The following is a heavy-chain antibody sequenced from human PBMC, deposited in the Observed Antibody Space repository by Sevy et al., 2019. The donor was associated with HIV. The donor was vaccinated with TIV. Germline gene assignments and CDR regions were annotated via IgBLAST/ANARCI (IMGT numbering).Heavy chain of an antibody. Sequence: QSQTLSLTCAISGDSVSSNSGAWNWIRQSPSRGLEWLGRTYYRSKWYNDYAVSVKSRITINPDTSKNQFSLQLNSVTPEDTAVYYCARNPPYCSSTSCHLDYRGQGTLVTVSS. CDR1: GDSVSSNSGA. J-gene: IGHJ4*02. D-gene: IGHD2-2*01. V-gene: IGHV6-1*01. CDR3: ARNPPYCSSTSCHLDY. CDR2: TYYRSKWYN.